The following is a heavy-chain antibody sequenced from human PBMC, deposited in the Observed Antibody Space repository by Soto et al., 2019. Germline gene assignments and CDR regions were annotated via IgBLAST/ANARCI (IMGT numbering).Heavy chain of an antibody. D-gene: IGHD1-1*01. V-gene: IGHV4-61*01. J-gene: IGHJ6*02. CDR3: ARDVFILERRPYYYYGMDV. CDR2: IYYSGST. Sequence: PSETLSLTCAVSGGSISSGCYSWSWLRQAPGKGLEWIGYIYYSGSTNYNPSLKSRVTISVDTSKNQFSLKLSSVTAADTAVYYCARDVFILERRPYYYYGMDVWGQGTTVTVSS. CDR1: GGSISSGCYS.